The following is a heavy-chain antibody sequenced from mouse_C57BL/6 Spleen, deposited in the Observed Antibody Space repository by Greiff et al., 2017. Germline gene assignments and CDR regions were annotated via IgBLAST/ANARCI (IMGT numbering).Heavy chain of an antibody. Sequence: EVQLQQSGTVLARPGASVKMSCKTSGYTFTSYWMHWVKQRPGQGLEWIGAIYPGNSDTSYNQKFKGKAKLTAVTSASTAYMELSSLTNEDSAVYYCTRSRDYDGYYYAMDYWGQGTSVTVSS. CDR1: GYTFTSYW. J-gene: IGHJ4*01. CDR2: IYPGNSDT. D-gene: IGHD2-4*01. V-gene: IGHV1-5*01. CDR3: TRSRDYDGYYYAMDY.